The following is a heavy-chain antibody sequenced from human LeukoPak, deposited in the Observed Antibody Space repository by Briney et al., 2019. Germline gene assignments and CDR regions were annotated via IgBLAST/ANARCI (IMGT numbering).Heavy chain of an antibody. J-gene: IGHJ6*02. CDR2: ISYDGSNK. V-gene: IGHV3-30*18. CDR3: AKDGPIAVAGTSYYGMDV. CDR1: GFTFSSYG. D-gene: IGHD6-19*01. Sequence: GGSLRLSCAASGFTFSSYGMHWVRQAPGKGLEWVAVISYDGSNKYYADSVKGRFTISRDNSKNTLYLQMNSLRAEDTAVYYCAKDGPIAVAGTSYYGMDVWGQGTTVTVSS.